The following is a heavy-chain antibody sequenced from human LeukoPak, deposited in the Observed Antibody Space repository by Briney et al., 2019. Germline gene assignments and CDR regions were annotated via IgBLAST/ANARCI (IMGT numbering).Heavy chain of an antibody. Sequence: GGSLRLXXXXXXXTVSSNYMSWVRQAPGKGLEWVSVIYSGGSTYYADSVKGRFTISRDNSKNTLYLQMNSLRAEDTAVYYCARGGLVSCDYWGQGTLVTVSS. D-gene: IGHD5/OR15-5a*01. J-gene: IGHJ4*02. V-gene: IGHV3-66*01. CDR3: ARGGLVSCDY. CDR1: XXTVSSNY. CDR2: IYSGGST.